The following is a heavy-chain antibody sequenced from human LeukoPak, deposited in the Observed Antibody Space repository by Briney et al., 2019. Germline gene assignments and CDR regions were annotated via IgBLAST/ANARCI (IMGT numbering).Heavy chain of an antibody. D-gene: IGHD1-1*01. CDR1: GGSISSSSYY. CDR2: IYYSGNT. CDR3: ARQKGTTTVSKWWDPFDY. Sequence: SETLSLTCTVSGGSISSSSYYWGWIRQPPGKGLEWIGTIYYSGNTYSSPSLRSRLTISVDTSNNQFSLKLTSVTAADTAVYYCARQKGTTTVSKWWDPFDYWGQGTLVTVSS. J-gene: IGHJ4*02. V-gene: IGHV4-39*01.